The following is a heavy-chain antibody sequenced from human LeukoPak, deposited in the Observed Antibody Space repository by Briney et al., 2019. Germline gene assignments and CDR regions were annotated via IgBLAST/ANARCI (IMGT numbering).Heavy chain of an antibody. V-gene: IGHV1-2*06. J-gene: IGHJ3*02. Sequence: ASVKVSCKASGYTFTSYGIGWVRQAPGQGLEWMGRINPNNGGTNYAQKFQGRVTMTRDMSMSTAYMELSRLRSVDTAVYYCAGEDNSSGYRPFDIWGQGTMVTVPS. CDR1: GYTFTSYG. CDR3: AGEDNSSGYRPFDI. D-gene: IGHD3-22*01. CDR2: INPNNGGT.